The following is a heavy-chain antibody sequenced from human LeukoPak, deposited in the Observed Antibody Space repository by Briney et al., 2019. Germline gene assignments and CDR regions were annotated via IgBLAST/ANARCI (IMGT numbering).Heavy chain of an antibody. D-gene: IGHD3-10*01. CDR2: ISSSSSYI. Sequence: GGSLRLSCAASGFTFSSYSMNWVRQAPGKGLEWVSSISSSSSYIYYADSVKGRFTISRDNSKNTLYLQMNSLRAEDTAVYYCAKGAKVQGVISYFDYWGQGTLVTVSS. J-gene: IGHJ4*02. V-gene: IGHV3-21*04. CDR3: AKGAKVQGVISYFDY. CDR1: GFTFSSYS.